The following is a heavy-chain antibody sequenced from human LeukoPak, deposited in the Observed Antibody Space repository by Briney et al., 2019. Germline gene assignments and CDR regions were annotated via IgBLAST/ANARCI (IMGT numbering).Heavy chain of an antibody. D-gene: IGHD6-19*01. CDR3: ARDLSAAFDF. CDR2: LVYDERS. J-gene: IGHJ4*02. V-gene: IGHV3-33*05. Sequence: GGSLRLSCAASGFPFSSYGMHWVRQAPGKGLEWVARLVYDERSDYANSVKGRFSISRDNTKNTLFLDMSDLRVEDTAVYYCARDLSAAFDFWGQGVLVTVSS. CDR1: GFPFSSYG.